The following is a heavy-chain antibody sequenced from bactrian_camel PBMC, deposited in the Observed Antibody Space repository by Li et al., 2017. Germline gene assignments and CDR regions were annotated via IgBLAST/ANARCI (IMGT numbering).Heavy chain of an antibody. Sequence: VQLVESGGGSVQAGGSLRLSCAGSAYTYSRNCMGWFRQAPGTEREAVATISANDGTAYYSDSVKGRFTISQDNAQKMVYLQMDSLKPEDTAMYYCAADCHWSSGTWNVVYLGQGTQVTVS. D-gene: IGHD8*01. CDR1: AYTYSRNC. CDR3: AADCHWSSGTWNVVY. J-gene: IGHJ4*01. CDR2: ISANDGTA. V-gene: IGHV3-3*01.